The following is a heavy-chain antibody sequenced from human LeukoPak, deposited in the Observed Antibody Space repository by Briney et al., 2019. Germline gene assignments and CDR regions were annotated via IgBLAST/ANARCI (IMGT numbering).Heavy chain of an antibody. V-gene: IGHV3-48*01. CDR3: ARVPNWGWHYFDY. Sequence: GGSLRLSCAASGFTFSSYSMNWVRQAPGKGLEWVSYISSSSSTIYYADSVKGRFTISRDNAKNSLYLQMNSLRAEDTAVYYCARVPNWGWHYFDYWGQGTLVTVSS. J-gene: IGHJ4*02. CDR2: ISSSSSTI. CDR1: GFTFSSYS. D-gene: IGHD7-27*01.